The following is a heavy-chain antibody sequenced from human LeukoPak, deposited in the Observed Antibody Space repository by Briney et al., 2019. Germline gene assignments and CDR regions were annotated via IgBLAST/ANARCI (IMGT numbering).Heavy chain of an antibody. CDR3: ARDGEVGATPEQSFDY. V-gene: IGHV3-30*04. D-gene: IGHD1-26*01. CDR2: ISYDGSNK. Sequence: GGSLRLSCAASGFTFISYAMHWVRQPPGKGLERVAVISYDGSNKYYADSLKVRFTISRDNSKNTMYLQMNSLRAEDTAVYYCARDGEVGATPEQSFDYWGQGTLVTVSS. CDR1: GFTFISYA. J-gene: IGHJ4*02.